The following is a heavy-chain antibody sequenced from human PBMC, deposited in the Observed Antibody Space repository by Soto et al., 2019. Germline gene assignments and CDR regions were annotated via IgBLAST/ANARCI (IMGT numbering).Heavy chain of an antibody. CDR2: IYWDDDK. J-gene: IGHJ4*02. CDR3: AHLTTYDFWSGLFDY. D-gene: IGHD3-3*01. V-gene: IGHV2-5*02. Sequence: QITLKESGPTLVKPTQTLTLTCTFSGFSLSTSGVGVGWIRQPPGKALEWLALIYWDDDKRYSPSLKSRLTITKHTSKNQVVLTMTNMDPVDTATYYCAHLTTYDFWSGLFDYWGQGTLVTVSS. CDR1: GFSLSTSGVG.